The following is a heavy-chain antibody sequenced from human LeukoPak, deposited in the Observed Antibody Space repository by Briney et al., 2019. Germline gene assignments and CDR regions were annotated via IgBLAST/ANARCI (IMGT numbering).Heavy chain of an antibody. CDR1: GFTFSSYT. V-gene: IGHV3-23*01. D-gene: IGHD7-27*01. CDR2: MTTSDGNT. CDR3: AKDGGLWVSAHWGDS. J-gene: IGHJ4*02. Sequence: GGSLRLSRAASGFTFSSYTMSWVRQAPGKGLEWVSTMTTSDGNTYYADSVKGRFTVSRDNSKNTLFLQMNSLRAEDTAVYYCAKDGGLWVSAHWGDSWGRGTLVTVSS.